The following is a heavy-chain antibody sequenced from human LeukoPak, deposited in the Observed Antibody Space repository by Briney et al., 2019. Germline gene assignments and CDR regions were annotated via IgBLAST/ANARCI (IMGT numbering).Heavy chain of an antibody. CDR2: ISCYNGDT. Sequence: ASVKVSCKASGYTFTHHGISWVRQAPGQGLEWMGWISCYNGDTIYAQNVQGRVTMTTDASTRTVYIELRNLGSDDTAMYYCARDPSNSSGYHAHFDPWGQGTLVTVSS. CDR3: ARDPSNSSGYHAHFDP. D-gene: IGHD3-22*01. J-gene: IGHJ5*02. CDR1: GYTFTHHG. V-gene: IGHV1-18*01.